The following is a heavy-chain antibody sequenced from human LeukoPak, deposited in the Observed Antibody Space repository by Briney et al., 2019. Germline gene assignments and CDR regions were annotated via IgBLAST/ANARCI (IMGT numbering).Heavy chain of an antibody. D-gene: IGHD3-10*01. Sequence: SETLSLTCAVYGGSFSGYDWSWIRQPPGKGLEWIGEINHSGSTNYNPSLKSRVTISVDTSKNQFSLKLSSVTAADTAVYYCARGDAMARGVIIHWGQGTLVTVSS. CDR3: ARGDAMARGVIIH. J-gene: IGHJ4*02. CDR2: INHSGST. CDR1: GGSFSGYD. V-gene: IGHV4-34*01.